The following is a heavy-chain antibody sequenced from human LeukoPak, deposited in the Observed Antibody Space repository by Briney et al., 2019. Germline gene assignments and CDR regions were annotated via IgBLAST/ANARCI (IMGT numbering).Heavy chain of an antibody. Sequence: GGSLRLSCAASGFTVSSNYMSWVRQAPGKGLEWVSVIYSGGSTYYADSVKGRFTISRDNSKNTLYLQMNSLRDEDTAVYYCAKDPYSGSFEYFQHWGQGTLVTVSS. CDR2: IYSGGST. V-gene: IGHV3-53*05. CDR3: AKDPYSGSFEYFQH. CDR1: GFTVSSNY. D-gene: IGHD1-26*01. J-gene: IGHJ1*01.